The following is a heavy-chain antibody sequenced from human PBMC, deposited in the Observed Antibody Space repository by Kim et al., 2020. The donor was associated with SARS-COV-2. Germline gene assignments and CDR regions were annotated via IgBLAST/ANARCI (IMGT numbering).Heavy chain of an antibody. Sequence: SETLSLTCTVSGGSISSYYWRWIRQPPGKGLEWIGYIYYSGSTNYNPSLKSRVTITVDKTKNQFSLKLSAVTAADTAVYYCASLIAAAVPAFDYWGQGTLVTVSS. V-gene: IGHV4-59*08. D-gene: IGHD6-13*01. CDR2: IYYSGST. CDR1: GGSISSYY. J-gene: IGHJ4*02. CDR3: ASLIAAAVPAFDY.